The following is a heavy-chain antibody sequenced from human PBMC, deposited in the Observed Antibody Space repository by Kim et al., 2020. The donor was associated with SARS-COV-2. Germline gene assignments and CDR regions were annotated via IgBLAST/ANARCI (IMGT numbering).Heavy chain of an antibody. J-gene: IGHJ1*01. CDR3: ARFFSGSF. V-gene: IGHV3-30-3*01. CDR2: GSSK. Sequence: GSSKFYADSVKGRFTISRENSKNTLYLQMNSLRAEDTAVYYCARFFSGSFWGQGTLVTVSS. D-gene: IGHD1-26*01.